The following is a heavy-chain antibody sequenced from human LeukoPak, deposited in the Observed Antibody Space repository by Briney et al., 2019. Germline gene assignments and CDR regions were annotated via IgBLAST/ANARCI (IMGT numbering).Heavy chain of an antibody. CDR2: IYPGDPDT. J-gene: IGHJ5*02. V-gene: IGHV5-51*01. D-gene: IGHD2-2*01. CDR1: GYSFTSYW. Sequence: GESLKISCKGSGYSFTSYWIGWVRQMPGKGLEWMGIIYPGDPDTRYSPSFQGQVTISADKSISTAYLQWSSLKASDTAMYYCARARYCSSTSCYRVTNNWFDPWGQGTLVTVSS. CDR3: ARARYCSSTSCYRVTNNWFDP.